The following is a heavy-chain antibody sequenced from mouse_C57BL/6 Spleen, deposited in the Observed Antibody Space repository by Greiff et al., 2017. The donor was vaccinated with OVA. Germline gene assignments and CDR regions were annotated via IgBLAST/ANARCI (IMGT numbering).Heavy chain of an antibody. D-gene: IGHD2-3*01. CDR2: IDPSDSYT. V-gene: IGHV1-59*01. J-gene: IGHJ3*01. CDR1: GYTFTSYW. CDR3: ASSMGDHYDGYYGFAY. Sequence: QVQLQQPGAELVRPGTSVKLSCKASGYTFTSYWMHWVKQRPGQGLEWIGVIDPSDSYTNYNQKFKGKATLTVDTSSSTAYMQLSSLTSEDSAVYYCASSMGDHYDGYYGFAYWGQGTLVTVSA.